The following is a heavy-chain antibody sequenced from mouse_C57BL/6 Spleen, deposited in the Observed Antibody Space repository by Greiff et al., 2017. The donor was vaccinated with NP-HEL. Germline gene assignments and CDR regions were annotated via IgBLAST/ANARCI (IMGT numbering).Heavy chain of an antibody. J-gene: IGHJ2*01. CDR3: TRESDYGSSHFDY. V-gene: IGHV1-15*01. Sequence: VQLHQSGAELVRPGASVTLSCKASGYTFTDYEMHWVKQTPVHGLEWIGAIDPETGGTAYNQKFKGKAILTADKSSSTAYMELRSLTSEDSAVYYCTRESDYGSSHFDYWGQGTTLTVSS. CDR2: IDPETGGT. D-gene: IGHD1-1*01. CDR1: GYTFTDYE.